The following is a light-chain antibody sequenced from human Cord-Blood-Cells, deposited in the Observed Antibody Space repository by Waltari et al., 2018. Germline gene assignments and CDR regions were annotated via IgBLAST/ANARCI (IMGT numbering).Light chain of an antibody. J-gene: IGLJ2*01. V-gene: IGLV2-23*02. CDR3: CSYAGSSTVV. CDR1: SSDVGSYNL. CDR2: EVS. Sequence: QSALTQPASVSGSPGQSITISCPGTSSDVGSYNLVSWYQQHPGKAPKLMIYEVSKRPSGGSNRFSGSKSGNTASLTSSGLQAEDEADYYCCSYAGSSTVVFGGGTKLTVL.